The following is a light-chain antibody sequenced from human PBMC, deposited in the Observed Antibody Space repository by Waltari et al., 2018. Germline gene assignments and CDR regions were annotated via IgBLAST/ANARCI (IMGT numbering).Light chain of an antibody. CDR2: RSS. Sequence: IQMTQSPSSLSASVVDTVTITCRASQYISTWLAWYQQKSGTAPKLLIHRSSSLQSGVPSRFRGSGSGTEFTLTIGSLQPEDFANYFCLQYGSSPRTFGQGTKVEVK. CDR1: QYISTW. J-gene: IGKJ1*01. V-gene: IGKV1-12*01. CDR3: LQYGSSPRT.